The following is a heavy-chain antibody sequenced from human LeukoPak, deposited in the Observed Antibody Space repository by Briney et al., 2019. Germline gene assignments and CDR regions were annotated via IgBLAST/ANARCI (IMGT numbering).Heavy chain of an antibody. CDR1: GGSISSGDYY. J-gene: IGHJ4*02. CDR3: ARDIPVAGTFDY. CDR2: IYYSGST. V-gene: IGHV4-31*03. Sequence: SETLSLTCTVSGGSISSGDYYWSWIRQHPGKGLEWIGYIYYSGSTYYNPSLKSRVTISVDTSKNQFSLKLSSVTAADTAVYYCARDIPVAGTFDYWGQGTLVTVSS. D-gene: IGHD6-19*01.